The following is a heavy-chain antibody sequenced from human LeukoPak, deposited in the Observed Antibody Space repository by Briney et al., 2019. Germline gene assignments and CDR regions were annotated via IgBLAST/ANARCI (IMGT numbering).Heavy chain of an antibody. CDR3: SRGLDSRKLGY. V-gene: IGHV4-31*03. Sequence: PSETLSLTCTVSGASFNSDDQHWNWIRQSPGKGLEWIGSIHPSGMLYNDPSLESRVTMSRDTSKNQFSLNLNSVTAADTAVYFCSRGLDSRKLGYWGQGILVTVSS. CDR2: IHPSGML. D-gene: IGHD3-22*01. J-gene: IGHJ4*02. CDR1: GASFNSDDQH.